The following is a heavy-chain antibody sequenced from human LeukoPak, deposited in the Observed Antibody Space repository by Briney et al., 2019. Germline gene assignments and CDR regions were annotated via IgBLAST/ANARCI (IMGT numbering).Heavy chain of an antibody. CDR2: INPDSGDT. CDR1: GYTFTRYY. CDR3: GSRPEVSLGVTTPYFDY. J-gene: IGHJ4*02. V-gene: IGHV1-2*02. D-gene: IGHD1-26*01. Sequence: ASVKVSCKASGYTFTRYYLHWVRQAPGQGLEWVGWINPDSGDTDCAQKFQGRVTMTRDTSITTAYMELSRLTSDDTAVYYCGSRPEVSLGVTTPYFDYWGRGTLVTVSS.